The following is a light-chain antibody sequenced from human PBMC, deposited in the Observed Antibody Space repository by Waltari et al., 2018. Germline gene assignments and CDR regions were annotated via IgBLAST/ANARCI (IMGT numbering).Light chain of an antibody. Sequence: QGDSLRSKYVSWYQQKPGQAPVLVIYGKNNRPSGIPDRFSGSTSGNTASLTISGAHAEDEADYYCNSRDTSGNHVVFGGGTKLTVL. CDR1: SLRSKY. CDR3: NSRDTSGNHVV. J-gene: IGLJ2*01. CDR2: GKN. V-gene: IGLV3-19*01.